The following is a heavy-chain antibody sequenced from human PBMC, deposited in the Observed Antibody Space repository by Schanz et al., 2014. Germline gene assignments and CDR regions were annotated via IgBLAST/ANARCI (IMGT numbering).Heavy chain of an antibody. CDR1: GFTDSSHS. CDR3: ARKVVATIGGYYDN. CDR2: ITYNGGTI. V-gene: IGHV3-21*05. J-gene: IGHJ4*02. D-gene: IGHD5-12*01. Sequence: VHLLESGGGLVKPGGSLRLSCGVSGFTDSSHSMNWVRQAPGKGLEWISYITYNGGTIYYADSVKGRFTISRDNAKNSLFLQMNSLRAEDTAVYYCARKVVATIGGYYDNWGQGTLVIVSS.